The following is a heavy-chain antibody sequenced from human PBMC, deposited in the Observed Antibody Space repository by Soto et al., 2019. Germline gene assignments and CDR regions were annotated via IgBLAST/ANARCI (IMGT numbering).Heavy chain of an antibody. V-gene: IGHV4-39*01. CDR3: ARLQGSGKAYYYYYMDV. CDR1: GGSISSSSYY. CDR2: INYSGST. Sequence: SETLSLTCTVSGGSISSSSYYRGWIRQPPGKGLEWIGSINYSGSTYYNPSLKSRVTISVDTSKNQFSLKLSSVTAADTAVYYCARLQGSGKAYYYYYMDVWGKGTTVTVSS. J-gene: IGHJ6*03. D-gene: IGHD3-10*01.